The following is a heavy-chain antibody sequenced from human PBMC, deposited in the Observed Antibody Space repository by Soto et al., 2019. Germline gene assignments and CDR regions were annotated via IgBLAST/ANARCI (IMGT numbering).Heavy chain of an antibody. CDR2: IIPIFGTA. CDR3: ARLDYDFWSGPPVV. J-gene: IGHJ3*01. CDR1: GGTFSSYA. Sequence: QVQLVQSGAEVKKPGSSVKVSCKASGGTFSSYAISWVRQAPGQGLEWMGGIIPIFGTANYAQKFQGRVTITADESTSIAYMELSIRRSEDTAVYYCARLDYDFWSGPPVVWGQGPMVTVSS. D-gene: IGHD3-3*01. V-gene: IGHV1-69*01.